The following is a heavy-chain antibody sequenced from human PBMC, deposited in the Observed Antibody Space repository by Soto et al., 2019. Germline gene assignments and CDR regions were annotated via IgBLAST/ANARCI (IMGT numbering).Heavy chain of an antibody. CDR3: ARSPSIDATSNWFDP. D-gene: IGHD2-15*01. CDR2: INPNSGGT. J-gene: IGHJ5*02. Sequence: GASVKLSCKASGYTFTGYYMHWVRQAPGQGLEWMGWINPNSGGTNYAQKFQGWVTMTRDTSISTAYMELSRLRSDDTAVYYCARSPSIDATSNWFDPWGQGTLVTVSS. V-gene: IGHV1-2*04. CDR1: GYTFTGYY.